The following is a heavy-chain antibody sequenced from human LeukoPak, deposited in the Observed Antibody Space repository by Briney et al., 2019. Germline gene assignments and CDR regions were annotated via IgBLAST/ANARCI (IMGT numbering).Heavy chain of an antibody. D-gene: IGHD1-1*01. CDR3: ARTGTSFDY. J-gene: IGHJ4*02. CDR1: GFTFSGYW. V-gene: IGHV3-7*01. CDR2: IRQDGSKK. Sequence: GGSLRLSCAASGFTFSGYWMSWVRQAPGKGLEWVANIRQDGSKKFYVDSVKGRFTISRDNAKNSLYLQINSLRAEDTAVYYCARTGTSFDYWGQGTLVTVSS.